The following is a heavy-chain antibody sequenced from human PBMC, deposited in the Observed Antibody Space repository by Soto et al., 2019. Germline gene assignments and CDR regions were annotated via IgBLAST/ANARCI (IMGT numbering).Heavy chain of an antibody. Sequence: GASVKVSCKASGYTFTSYDINWVRQATGQGLEWMGWMNPNSGNTGYAQKFQGRVTMTRNTSISTAYMELSSLRSEDTAVYYCARGESDSSGWLLSTGYYYYYYYMDVWGKGTTVTVSS. CDR1: GYTFTSYD. J-gene: IGHJ6*03. CDR2: MNPNSGNT. V-gene: IGHV1-8*01. CDR3: ARGESDSSGWLLSTGYYYYYYYMDV. D-gene: IGHD6-19*01.